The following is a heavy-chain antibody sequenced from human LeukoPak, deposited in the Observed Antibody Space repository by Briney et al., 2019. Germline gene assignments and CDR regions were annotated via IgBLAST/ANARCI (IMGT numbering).Heavy chain of an antibody. CDR3: ARGGLSIMGY. Sequence: GGSLRLSCAASRFTFNSYAMTWVRQTPGKGLEWVSTISGSGGRTNYIDSVKGRFTISRDNSKSTLYLQMNSLRVEDTAVYFCARGGLSIMGYWGQGTLVTVSS. CDR1: RFTFNSYA. J-gene: IGHJ4*02. CDR2: ISGSGGRT. V-gene: IGHV3-23*01. D-gene: IGHD2/OR15-2a*01.